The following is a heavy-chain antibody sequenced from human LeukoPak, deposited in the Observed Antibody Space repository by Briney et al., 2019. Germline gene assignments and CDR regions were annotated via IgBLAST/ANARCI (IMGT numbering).Heavy chain of an antibody. J-gene: IGHJ5*02. CDR3: ARDSHYYDSSGYTYNWFDP. Sequence: GGSLRLSCAASGFTFSNYVMSWVRQAPGKGLEWVSGISGSGDSTYYADSVKGRFTISRDNSKNTVYLQMSSLRAEDTAVYYCARDSHYYDSSGYTYNWFDPWGQGTLVTVSS. D-gene: IGHD3-22*01. CDR2: ISGSGDST. CDR1: GFTFSNYV. V-gene: IGHV3-23*01.